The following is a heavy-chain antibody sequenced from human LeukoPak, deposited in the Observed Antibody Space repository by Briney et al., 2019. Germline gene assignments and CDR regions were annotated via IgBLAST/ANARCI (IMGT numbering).Heavy chain of an antibody. CDR2: ISWNSGSI. V-gene: IGHV3-9*01. CDR1: GFTFDDYA. J-gene: IGHJ4*02. Sequence: PGGSLRLSCAASGFTFDDYAMRWVRHAPGKGLEWVSGISWNSGSIGYADSVKGRFTISRDNAKNSLYLQMNSLRAEDTALYYCASSGSWGPDYWGQGTLVTVSS. CDR3: ASSGSWGPDY. D-gene: IGHD1-26*01.